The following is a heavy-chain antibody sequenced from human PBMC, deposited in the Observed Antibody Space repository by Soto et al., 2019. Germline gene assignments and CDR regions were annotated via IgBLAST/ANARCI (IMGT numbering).Heavy chain of an antibody. D-gene: IGHD1-26*01. V-gene: IGHV4-30-2*01. CDR2: IYHSGST. Sequence: SLTQSRTRDIRYGPFRNRGSSWSWIWQPPERGLEWIGCIYHSGSTYYNPSLKSRVTISVDRSKNQFSLKLSSVTAADTAVYYCHARGPLPTAGNGEYYYYGMDVWGQGTTVS. CDR3: HARGPLPTAGNGEYYYYGMDV. J-gene: IGHJ6*02. CDR1: YGPFRNRGSS.